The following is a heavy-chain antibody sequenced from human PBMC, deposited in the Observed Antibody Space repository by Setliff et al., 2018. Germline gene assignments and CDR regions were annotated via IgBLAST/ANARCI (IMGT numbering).Heavy chain of an antibody. CDR2: LRFDGKTQ. Sequence: QPGGSLRLSCTASGFMFNSYGMHWVRQAPGKGLEWVAYLRFDGKTQHYADFVKGRFIISRDNFNNTLYLQMNSLRVEGTAVYYCAKGGIRGVYYFDYWGQGTLVTVSS. J-gene: IGHJ4*02. CDR1: GFMFNSYG. D-gene: IGHD3-10*01. CDR3: AKGGIRGVYYFDY. V-gene: IGHV3-30*02.